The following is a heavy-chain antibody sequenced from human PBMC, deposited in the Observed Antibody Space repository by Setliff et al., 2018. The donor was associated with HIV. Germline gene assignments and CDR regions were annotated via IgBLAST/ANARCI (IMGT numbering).Heavy chain of an antibody. CDR1: GFSLSTAGVA. CDR3: ARSRGNWNYVDY. D-gene: IGHD1-7*01. J-gene: IGHJ4*02. CDR2: IYWNNQK. V-gene: IGHV2-5*01. Sequence: SGPTLVNPTQTLTLTCSFSGFSLSTAGVAVGWIRQPPGKAPEWLALIYWNNQKRYSPSLRTRLAIVADTSKNQVVLTLTNMDPVDTATYYCARSRGNWNYVDYWGQGTLVTVSS.